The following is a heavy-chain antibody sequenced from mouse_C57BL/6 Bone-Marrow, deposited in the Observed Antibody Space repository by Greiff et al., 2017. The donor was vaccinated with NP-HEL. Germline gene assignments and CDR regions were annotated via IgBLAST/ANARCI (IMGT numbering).Heavy chain of an antibody. V-gene: IGHV5-12*01. D-gene: IGHD1-1*01. CDR1: GFTFSDYY. CDR2: ISNGGGST. J-gene: IGHJ2*01. CDR3: ARPLYYYGSLFDY. Sequence: EVQGVESGGGLVQPGGSLKLSCAASGFTFSDYYMYWVRQTPEKRLEWVAYISNGGGSTYYPDTVKGRFTISRDNAKNTLYLQMSRLKSEDTAMYYCARPLYYYGSLFDYWGQGTTLTVSS.